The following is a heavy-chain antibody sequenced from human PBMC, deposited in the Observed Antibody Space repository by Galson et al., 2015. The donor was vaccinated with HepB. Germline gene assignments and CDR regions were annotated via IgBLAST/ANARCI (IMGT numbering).Heavy chain of an antibody. Sequence: SLRLSCAASGFTVSSNYMSWVRQAPGKGLEWVSVIYSGGSTYYADSVKGRFTISRDNSKNTLYLQMNSLRAEDTAVYYCARVHELWSDAFDIWGQGTMVTVSS. D-gene: IGHD2-21*01. CDR1: GFTVSSNY. CDR3: ARVHELWSDAFDI. V-gene: IGHV3-66*01. J-gene: IGHJ3*02. CDR2: IYSGGST.